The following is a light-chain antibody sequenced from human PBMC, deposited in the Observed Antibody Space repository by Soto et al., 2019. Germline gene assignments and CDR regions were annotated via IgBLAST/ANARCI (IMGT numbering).Light chain of an antibody. Sequence: EFVLTQSPGTLSLSPGERATLSCRASQRVSSSHVAWYQQKPGQAPRLLIYGASSRATGCPDRFSGSGSETDFTPTISRLEPEDFEVYYCQQYGSTPRTFGGGTKVEIK. CDR2: GAS. V-gene: IGKV3-20*01. CDR1: QRVSSSH. J-gene: IGKJ4*01. CDR3: QQYGSTPRT.